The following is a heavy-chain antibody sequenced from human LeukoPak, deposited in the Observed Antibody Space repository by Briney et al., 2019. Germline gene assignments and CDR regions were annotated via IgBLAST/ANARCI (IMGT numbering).Heavy chain of an antibody. CDR2: ISGSGGST. D-gene: IGHD1-20*01. CDR1: GFTFSSYA. CDR3: ATESQPITSRWDYGMDV. J-gene: IGHJ6*02. Sequence: GGSLRLSCAASGFTFSSYAMSWVRQAPGKGLEWVSAISGSGGSTYYADSVKGRFTISRDNSKNTLYLQMSSLRAEDTAVYYCATESQPITSRWDYGMDVWGQGTTVTVPS. V-gene: IGHV3-23*01.